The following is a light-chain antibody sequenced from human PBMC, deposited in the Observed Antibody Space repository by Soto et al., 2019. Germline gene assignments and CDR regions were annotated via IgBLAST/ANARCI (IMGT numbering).Light chain of an antibody. CDR3: HQFGSSTRT. V-gene: IGKV3-20*01. CDR2: GAS. CDR1: QSFSSTD. Sequence: EVVLTQSPGTLSLSPGERATLSCRASQSFSSTDLVWYQQKRGQAPRLLIYGASTRATGVPDRFRGSGSGTDFTLTITRLEPEDFAVYYCHQFGSSTRTFGQGTEVEVK. J-gene: IGKJ1*01.